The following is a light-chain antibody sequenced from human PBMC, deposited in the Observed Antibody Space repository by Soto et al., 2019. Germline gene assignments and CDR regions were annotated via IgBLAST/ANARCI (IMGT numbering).Light chain of an antibody. V-gene: IGKV3-15*01. CDR3: QQYDGWPRT. CDR2: SAS. Sequence: EIVMTQSPATLSVSPGETATLSCRASQRFGINLAWYQHKPGQAPRLLIYSASTRASGIPDRFSGSGSGTEFTLTISSLQSEDFAFFYCQQYDGWPRTFGQGTKVDIK. J-gene: IGKJ1*01. CDR1: QRFGIN.